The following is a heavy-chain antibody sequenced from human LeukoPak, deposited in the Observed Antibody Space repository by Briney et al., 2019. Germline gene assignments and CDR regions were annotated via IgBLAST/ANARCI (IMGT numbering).Heavy chain of an antibody. Sequence: GSLRLSCVASEFTFSSHAMNWVRQSPGKGLEWIGEVDHNGSPLYNPSLESRVTISLDTSKSQFSLNLNSVTVADTAVYYCARGPDDPKSQWGQGTLVTVSA. CDR1: EFTFSSHAM. CDR3: ARGPDDPKSQ. J-gene: IGHJ4*02. D-gene: IGHD3-16*01. CDR2: VDHNGSP. V-gene: IGHV4/OR15-8*01.